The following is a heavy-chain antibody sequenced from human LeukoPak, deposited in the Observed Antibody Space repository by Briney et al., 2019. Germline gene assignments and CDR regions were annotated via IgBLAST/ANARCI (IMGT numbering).Heavy chain of an antibody. CDR2: IYYSGST. Sequence: PSETLSLTCTVSGGSISSYYWGWIRQPPGKGLEWIGSIYYSGSTYYNPSLKSRVTISVDTSKNQFSLKLSSVTAADTAVYYCARDMYDSSGYYYADYYYYMDVWGKGTTVTVSS. CDR3: ARDMYDSSGYYYADYYYYMDV. J-gene: IGHJ6*03. CDR1: GGSISSYY. V-gene: IGHV4-39*07. D-gene: IGHD3-22*01.